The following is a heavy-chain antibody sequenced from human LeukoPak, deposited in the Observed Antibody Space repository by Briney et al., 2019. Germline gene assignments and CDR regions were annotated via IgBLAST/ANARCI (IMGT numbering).Heavy chain of an antibody. CDR3: ARYHSGYDDY. J-gene: IGHJ4*02. CDR2: VYYSGNT. V-gene: IGHV4-39*07. D-gene: IGHD5-12*01. Sequence: SETLSLTCTVSGGSVSISSYYWGWIRQPPGKGLEWIGSVYYSGNTYYNPSLRGRVTISVDTSRNQFSLTMRSVTAADTAVYYCARYHSGYDDYWGQGTLVTVSS. CDR1: GGSVSISSYY.